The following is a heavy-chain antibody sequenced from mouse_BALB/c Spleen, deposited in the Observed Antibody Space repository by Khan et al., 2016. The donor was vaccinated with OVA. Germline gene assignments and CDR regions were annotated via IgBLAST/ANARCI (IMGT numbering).Heavy chain of an antibody. J-gene: IGHJ4*01. CDR3: AREGYEVYAMDD. CDR2: IYPGTGSI. D-gene: IGHD2-14*01. Sequence: QVQLKQSGTELVRPGASVKLSCKTSGYIFTSYWLHWVKQRSGQGLEWIARIYPGTGSIYYNDKFKGQATLTADQSSSNAYMQLRSRKFEDSAVDFCAREGYEVYAMDDWGQRTSVTVSS. CDR1: GYIFTSYW. V-gene: IGHV1-76*01.